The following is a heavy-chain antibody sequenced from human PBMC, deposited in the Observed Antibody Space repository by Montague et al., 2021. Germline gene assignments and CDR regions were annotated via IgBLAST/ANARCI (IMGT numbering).Heavy chain of an antibody. D-gene: IGHD3-10*01. J-gene: IGHJ6*02. CDR3: ARHQGRFGQLLDGMDV. Sequence: CAISGDSVSSDSSAWTWIRQSPSRGLEWLGRTYYRSTWHNDYAVSMRGRIIINPDTSNNQFSLHLNSVIPEDTAMYYCARHQGRFGQLLDGMDVWGQGTTVTVSS. CDR2: TYYRSTWHN. CDR1: GDSVSSDSSA. V-gene: IGHV6-1*01.